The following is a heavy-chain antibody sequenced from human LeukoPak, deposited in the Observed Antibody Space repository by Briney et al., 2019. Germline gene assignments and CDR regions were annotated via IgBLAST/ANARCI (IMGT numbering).Heavy chain of an antibody. D-gene: IGHD2-15*01. CDR2: IYNSGST. CDR1: GGSISSYY. Sequence: PSETLSLTCTVSGGSISSYYCGWIRQPPGKGLEWIGYIYNSGSTNYNPSLRSRVTMSVDTSRNQFSLKLSSVTAADTAVYYCARDPMSWWYGDPDAFDIWGQGTMVTVSS. V-gene: IGHV4-59*12. CDR3: ARDPMSWWYGDPDAFDI. J-gene: IGHJ3*02.